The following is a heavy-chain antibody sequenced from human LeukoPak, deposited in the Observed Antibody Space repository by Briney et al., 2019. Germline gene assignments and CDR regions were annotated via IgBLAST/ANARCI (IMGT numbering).Heavy chain of an antibody. J-gene: IGHJ4*02. Sequence: ASVKVSCKASGYTFTSYYMHWVRQAPVQGLEWMGMINPSGGSTSYAQKFQGRVTMTRDTSTSTVYMELSSLRSEDTAVYYCARALNYGTFDYWGQGTLVTVSS. CDR3: ARALNYGTFDY. CDR1: GYTFTSYY. CDR2: INPSGGST. D-gene: IGHD4-17*01. V-gene: IGHV1-46*01.